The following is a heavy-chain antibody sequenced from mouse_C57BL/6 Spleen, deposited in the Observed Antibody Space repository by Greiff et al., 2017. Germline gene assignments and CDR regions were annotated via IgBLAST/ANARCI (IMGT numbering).Heavy chain of an antibody. CDR1: GYAFSSYW. Sequence: VKLQQSGAELVKPGASVKISCKASGYAFSSYWMNWVKQRPGKGLERIGQIYPGDGDTNYNGKFKGKATLTADKSSSTAYMQLSSLTSEDSAVYFCARELIGYGSSSWFAYWGQGTLVTVSA. J-gene: IGHJ3*01. V-gene: IGHV1-80*01. D-gene: IGHD1-1*01. CDR3: ARELIGYGSSSWFAY. CDR2: IYPGDGDT.